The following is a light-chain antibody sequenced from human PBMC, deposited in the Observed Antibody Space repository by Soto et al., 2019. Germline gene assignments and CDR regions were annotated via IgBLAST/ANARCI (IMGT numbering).Light chain of an antibody. Sequence: QSVLTQPRSVSGSPGQSVTISCTGTSSDVGAYNYVSWYQQHPGKAPKLMTYDVSNRPSGVPDRFSGSKSGNTASLPISGLQAEDEAAYYCCSYADNYSYVFGTGTKVTLL. CDR2: DVS. CDR3: CSYADNYSYV. V-gene: IGLV2-11*01. CDR1: SSDVGAYNY. J-gene: IGLJ1*01.